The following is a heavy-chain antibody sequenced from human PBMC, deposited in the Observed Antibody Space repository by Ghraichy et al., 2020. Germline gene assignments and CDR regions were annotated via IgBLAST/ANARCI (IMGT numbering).Heavy chain of an antibody. CDR1: GFSLSTSGMR. CDR2: IDWDDDK. Sequence: TLSLTCTFSGFSLSTSGMRVSWIRQPPGKALEWLARIDWDDDKFYSTSLKTRLTISKDTSKNQVVLTMTNMDPVDTATYYCARSLYCSGGSCQNWFDPWGQGTLVTVSS. CDR3: ARSLYCSGGSCQNWFDP. J-gene: IGHJ5*02. D-gene: IGHD2-15*01. V-gene: IGHV2-70*04.